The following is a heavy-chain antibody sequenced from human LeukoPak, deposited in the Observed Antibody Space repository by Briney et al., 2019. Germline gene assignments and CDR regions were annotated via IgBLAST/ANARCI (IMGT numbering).Heavy chain of an antibody. D-gene: IGHD3-16*01. V-gene: IGHV3-33*01. Sequence: PGGSLRLSCAASGFIFSYYGMHWVRQAPGKGLEWVAVIWYDGSNRYYADSLKGRFTISRGNSKNTLYLQMNSLTADGTAVYYCARDPLGVLSYFDYWGQGTLVTVSS. CDR1: GFIFSYYG. CDR3: ARDPLGVLSYFDY. J-gene: IGHJ4*02. CDR2: IWYDGSNR.